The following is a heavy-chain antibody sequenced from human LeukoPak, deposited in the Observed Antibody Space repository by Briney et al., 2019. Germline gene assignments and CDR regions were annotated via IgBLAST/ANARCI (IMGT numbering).Heavy chain of an antibody. CDR3: ARWSKSYGYDRVYY. J-gene: IGHJ4*02. D-gene: IGHD5-18*01. V-gene: IGHV4-30-2*01. Sequence: PSQTLSLTCTVSGGSISSGGYYWSWIRQPPGKGLEWIGYIYHSGSTYYNPSLKSRVTISVDRSKNQFSLKLSSVTAADTAVYYCARWSKSYGYDRVYYWGQGTLVTVSS. CDR1: GGSISSGGYY. CDR2: IYHSGST.